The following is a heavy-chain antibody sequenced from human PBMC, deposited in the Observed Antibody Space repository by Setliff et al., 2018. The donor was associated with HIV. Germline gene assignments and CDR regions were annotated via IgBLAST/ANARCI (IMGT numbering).Heavy chain of an antibody. J-gene: IGHJ4*02. CDR2: ISASGGST. CDR3: AREELVGGFDN. V-gene: IGHV3-23*01. Sequence: GGSLRLSCAASGFSFTSHAMNWVRQAPGKGLEWVSSISASGGSTYYADSVRGRFTVSRDNSKNTLYLQMNSLRAEDTAVYYCAREELVGGFDNWGQGTLVTVSS. CDR1: GFSFTSHA. D-gene: IGHD6-13*01.